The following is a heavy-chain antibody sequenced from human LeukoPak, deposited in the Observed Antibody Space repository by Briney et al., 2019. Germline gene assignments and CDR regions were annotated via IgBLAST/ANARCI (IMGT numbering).Heavy chain of an antibody. V-gene: IGHV1-18*01. CDR1: GYTFTSYG. CDR3: VRDVDIADY. J-gene: IGHJ4*02. Sequence: GASVKVSCKASGYTFTSYGISWVRQAPGQGLEWMGWISAYNGNTNYAQKLQGRVTMTTDTSTSTAYLELSSLRSDRTAVYYCVRDVDIADYWGQGTLVTVSS. D-gene: IGHD5-12*01. CDR2: ISAYNGNT.